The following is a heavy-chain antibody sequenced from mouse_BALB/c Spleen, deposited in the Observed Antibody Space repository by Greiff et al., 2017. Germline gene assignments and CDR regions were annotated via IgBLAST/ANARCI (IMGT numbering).Heavy chain of an antibody. CDR1: GFTFSSYT. J-gene: IGHJ4*01. CDR2: ISSGGSYT. V-gene: IGHV5-6-4*01. D-gene: IGHD2-4*01. CDR3: TRSFTMITTGGYAMDY. Sequence: EVKLMESGGGLVKPGGSLKLSCAASGFTFSSYTMSWVRQTPEKRLEWVATISSGGSYTYYPDSVKGRFTISRDNAKNTLYLQMSSLKSEDTAMYYCTRSFTMITTGGYAMDYWGQGTSVTVSS.